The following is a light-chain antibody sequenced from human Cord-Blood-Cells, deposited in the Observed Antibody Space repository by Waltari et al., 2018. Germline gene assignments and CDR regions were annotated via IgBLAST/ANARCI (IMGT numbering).Light chain of an antibody. CDR1: SSDVGGYNY. V-gene: IGLV2-14*01. CDR2: EVS. CDR3: SSYTSSSTLYVV. J-gene: IGLJ2*01. Sequence: QSALTQPASVSGSPGQSITISCTGTSSDVGGYNYVSWYQQHPGKAPKLMIYEVSNRPAGVANRFSGSKSGNTASLTISGLQAEEEADYYCSSYTSSSTLYVVFGGGTKLTVL.